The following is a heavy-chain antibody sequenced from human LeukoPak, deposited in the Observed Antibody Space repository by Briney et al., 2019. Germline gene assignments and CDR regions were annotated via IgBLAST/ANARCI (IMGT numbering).Heavy chain of an antibody. V-gene: IGHV3-43*02. D-gene: IGHD1-26*01. J-gene: IGHJ5*02. CDR2: IIPDGGRS. CDR1: GFTFGDYP. Sequence: GGSLRLSCAASGFTFGDYPMHWIRQTPGQGLEGVSLIIPDGGRSFQADSVRGRFTISRDNSKNSLYLQMNSLRSEDTALYYCAKDMGGSGRNWASNWFDPWGQGTLVTVSS. CDR3: AKDMGGSGRNWASNWFDP.